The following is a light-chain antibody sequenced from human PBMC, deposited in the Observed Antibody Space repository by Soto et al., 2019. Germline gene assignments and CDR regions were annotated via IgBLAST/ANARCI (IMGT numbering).Light chain of an antibody. J-gene: IGKJ1*01. CDR3: QQYNTDSSWA. CDR1: QSVGTW. V-gene: IGKV1-5*01. Sequence: DIQMTQSPSTLSASVGDRVTITCRASQSVGTWLAWYQQKPGKAPELLISDASSLESGVPSRFSGSGSGTEFTLTISSLLPDDFATYYCQQYNTDSSWAFGQGTQVEIK. CDR2: DAS.